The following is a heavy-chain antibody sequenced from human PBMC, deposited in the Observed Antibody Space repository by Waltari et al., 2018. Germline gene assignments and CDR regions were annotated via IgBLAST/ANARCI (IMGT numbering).Heavy chain of an antibody. CDR3: ARRLPVYDAFDI. Sequence: QVQLQESGPGLVKPSETLSLTCAVSGYSISSGSYWGRIRQPPGKGLEWIGSIYHSGSTYYNPSLKSRVTISVDTSKNQFSLKLSSVTAADTAVYYCARRLPVYDAFDIWGQGTMVTVSS. J-gene: IGHJ3*02. CDR2: IYHSGST. V-gene: IGHV4-38-2*01. D-gene: IGHD5-12*01. CDR1: GYSISSGSY.